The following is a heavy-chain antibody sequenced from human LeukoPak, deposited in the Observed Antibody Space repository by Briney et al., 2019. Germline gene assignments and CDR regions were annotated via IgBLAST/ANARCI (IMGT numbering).Heavy chain of an antibody. Sequence: GASVKVSCKASGYTFTSYGISWVRQAPGQGLEWMGWISAYNGNTNYAQKLQGGVTMTTDTSTSTAYMELRSLRSDDTAVYYCARDCLSNYYYYYGMDVWGQGTTVTVSS. CDR1: GYTFTSYG. CDR2: ISAYNGNT. CDR3: ARDCLSNYYYYYGMDV. V-gene: IGHV1-18*01. J-gene: IGHJ6*02. D-gene: IGHD4-11*01.